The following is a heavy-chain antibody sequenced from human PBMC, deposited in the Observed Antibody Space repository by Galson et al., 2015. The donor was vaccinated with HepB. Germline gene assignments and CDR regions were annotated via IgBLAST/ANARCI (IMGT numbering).Heavy chain of an antibody. CDR2: ISAYNGNT. Sequence: SVKVSCKASGYTFTSYGISWVRQAPGQGLEWMGWISAYNGNTNYAQKLQGRVTMTTDTSTSTAYMELRSLRSDDTAVYYCARVSLIVVPAAINYYGMDVWGQGTTVTVSS. D-gene: IGHD2-2*01. CDR1: GYTFTSYG. J-gene: IGHJ6*02. V-gene: IGHV1-18*04. CDR3: ARVSLIVVPAAINYYGMDV.